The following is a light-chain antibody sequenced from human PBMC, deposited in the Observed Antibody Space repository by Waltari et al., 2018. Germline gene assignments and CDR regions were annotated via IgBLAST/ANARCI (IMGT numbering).Light chain of an antibody. V-gene: IGKV3-20*01. Sequence: EIVLPHSPSTLSLSLGDRAPVSCRASQSVSRALAWYQQTPGQAPRLLIYGASTRATGIPDRFSGSGYGTDFSLTISRLEPDDFAVYYCQHYLRLPVTFGQGTTVEI. CDR1: QSVSRA. J-gene: IGKJ1*01. CDR3: QHYLRLPVT. CDR2: GAS.